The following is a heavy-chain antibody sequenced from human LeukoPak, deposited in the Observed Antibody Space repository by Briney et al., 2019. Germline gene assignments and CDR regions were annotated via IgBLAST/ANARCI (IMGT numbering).Heavy chain of an antibody. CDR2: ISAFNGNT. Sequence: ASVKVSCKASGGTFSSYAITWVRQAPGQGLEWMGWISAFNGNTNYAQKLQGRVTMTTDTSTSTAYMELRSLRSDDAAVYYCARDFCSSTSCYFDSWGQGTLVTVSS. CDR1: GGTFSSYA. J-gene: IGHJ4*02. V-gene: IGHV1-18*01. CDR3: ARDFCSSTSCYFDS. D-gene: IGHD2-2*01.